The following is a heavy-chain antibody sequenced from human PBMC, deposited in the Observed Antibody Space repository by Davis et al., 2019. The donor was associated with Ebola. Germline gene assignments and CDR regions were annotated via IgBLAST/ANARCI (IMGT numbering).Heavy chain of an antibody. Sequence: SETLSLTCTVSGGSISSYYWSWIRQPPGTGLEWIGYIYYSGSTNYNPSLKSRVTITVDTSKNQFSLKLSSVTAADTAVYYCARFWGYGDYVLDYWGQGTLVTVSS. D-gene: IGHD4-17*01. CDR1: GGSISSYY. J-gene: IGHJ4*02. CDR2: IYYSGST. CDR3: ARFWGYGDYVLDY. V-gene: IGHV4-59*01.